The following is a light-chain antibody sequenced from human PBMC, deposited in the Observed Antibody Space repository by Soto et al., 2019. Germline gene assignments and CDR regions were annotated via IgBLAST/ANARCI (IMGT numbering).Light chain of an antibody. CDR1: SSDIGTYNF. CDR3: SSYADPSSLV. Sequence: QSALTQPASVSGSPGQSITMSCTGSSSDIGTYNFVSWSQQHAGKAPRLILYEVSNRPSGVSSRFSGSKSGNSASLTISGLQPEDEAHYFCSSYADPSSLVFGGGTKVTVL. V-gene: IGLV2-14*01. J-gene: IGLJ3*02. CDR2: EVS.